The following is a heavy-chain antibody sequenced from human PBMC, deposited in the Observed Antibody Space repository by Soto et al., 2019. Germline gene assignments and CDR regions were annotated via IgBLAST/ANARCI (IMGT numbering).Heavy chain of an antibody. V-gene: IGHV4-34*01. D-gene: IGHD1-7*01. CDR2: INHSGST. CDR3: ARAIPYWNWPAYFDY. J-gene: IGHJ4*02. CDR1: GGSFSGYY. Sequence: SETLSLTCAVYGGSFSGYYWSWIRQPPGKGLEWIGEINHSGSTNYNPSLKSRVTISVDTSKNQFSLKLSSVPAADTAVYYCARAIPYWNWPAYFDYWGQGTLVTVSS.